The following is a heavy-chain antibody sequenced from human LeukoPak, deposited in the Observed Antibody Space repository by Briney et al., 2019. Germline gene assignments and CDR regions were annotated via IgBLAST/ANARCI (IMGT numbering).Heavy chain of an antibody. J-gene: IGHJ4*02. CDR2: ISSSGRSI. D-gene: IGHD6-19*01. Sequence: GGSLRLSCAASGFTFSSYEMNWVRQAPGKGLGWVSYISSSGRSIYYADSVKGRFTISRDNAKNSLYLQMNSLRAEDTAVYYCARDDSARYAYWGPGTLVTVSS. CDR1: GFTFSSYE. V-gene: IGHV3-48*03. CDR3: ARDDSARYAY.